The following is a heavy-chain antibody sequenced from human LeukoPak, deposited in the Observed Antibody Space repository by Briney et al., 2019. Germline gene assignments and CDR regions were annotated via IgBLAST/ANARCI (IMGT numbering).Heavy chain of an antibody. CDR1: GDSISGYY. CDR3: ASRTYCGGDCYYNYFDY. CDR2: IYSSGST. J-gene: IGHJ4*02. V-gene: IGHV4-4*07. D-gene: IGHD2-21*02. Sequence: SETLSLTCSVSGDSISGYYWSWMRQPAGKGLEWIGRIYSSGSTNYNPSLKSRVTMSVDTSKSQFSLKLTSVTAADTAVYYCASRTYCGGDCYYNYFDYWGQGTLVTVSS.